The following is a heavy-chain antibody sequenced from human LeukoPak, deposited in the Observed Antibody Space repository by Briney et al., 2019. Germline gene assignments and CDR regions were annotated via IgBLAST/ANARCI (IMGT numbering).Heavy chain of an antibody. Sequence: GGSPRLSCTASGFTFGDYAVSWFRQVPGKGLEWVGFIRSKPYGGTTEYAASVKGRFTISRDDSKSIAYLQMNSLKTEDTAVYYCTRDQWLVGGHYFDYWGQGTLVTVSS. CDR1: GFTFGDYA. CDR3: TRDQWLVGGHYFDY. V-gene: IGHV3-49*03. CDR2: IRSKPYGGTT. J-gene: IGHJ4*02. D-gene: IGHD6-19*01.